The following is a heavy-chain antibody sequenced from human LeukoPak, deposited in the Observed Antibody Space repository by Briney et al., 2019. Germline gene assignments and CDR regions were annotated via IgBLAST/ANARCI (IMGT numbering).Heavy chain of an antibody. CDR2: INPSGGST. Sequence: ASVKVSCKASGYTFTSYYMHWVRQAPGQGLEWMGIINPSGGSTSYAQKFQGRVTMTRDTSTSTVYMELSSLRSEDTAVYYCAREQSVVPAANNWFDPWGQGTLVIVSS. D-gene: IGHD2-2*01. CDR1: GYTFTSYY. CDR3: AREQSVVPAANNWFDP. J-gene: IGHJ5*02. V-gene: IGHV1-46*01.